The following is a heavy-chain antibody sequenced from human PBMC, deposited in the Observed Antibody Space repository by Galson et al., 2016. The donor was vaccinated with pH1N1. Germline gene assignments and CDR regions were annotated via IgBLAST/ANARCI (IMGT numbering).Heavy chain of an antibody. CDR3: ARRTLLDMDV. J-gene: IGHJ6*02. V-gene: IGHV5-51*01. Sequence: QSGAEVKKPGESLKISCKGSGYTFSSYWIAWVRQMPGKGLEWMGIIYPGDSDTRYSPSFQGQVTMSADKSISTVYLQWSSLKASDSARYYGARRTLLDMDVWGQGTTVIVSS. CDR2: IYPGDSDT. CDR1: GYTFSSYW.